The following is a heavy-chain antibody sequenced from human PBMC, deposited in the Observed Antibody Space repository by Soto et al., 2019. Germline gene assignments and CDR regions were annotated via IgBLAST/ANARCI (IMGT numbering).Heavy chain of an antibody. CDR2: ISGSGGST. CDR1: GFTFSSYA. V-gene: IGHV3-23*01. Sequence: GGSLRLSCAASGFTFSSYAMSWVRQAPGKGLEWVSAISGSGGSTYYADSVKGRFTISRDNSKNTLYLQMNSLRAEDTAVYYCAKDIGPVYSSGWSDYWGQGTLVTVSS. D-gene: IGHD6-19*01. J-gene: IGHJ4*02. CDR3: AKDIGPVYSSGWSDY.